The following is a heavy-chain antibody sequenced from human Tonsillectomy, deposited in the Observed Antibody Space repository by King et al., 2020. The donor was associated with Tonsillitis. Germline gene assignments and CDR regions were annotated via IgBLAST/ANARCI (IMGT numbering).Heavy chain of an antibody. CDR1: GFTFSSYE. Sequence: VQLVESGGGLVQPGGSLRLSCAASGFTFSSYEMNWVRQAPGKGLEWVSYISGSGSAIYYADSVKGRFSISRDNAKNSLFLQMNSLRAEETAVYYCAKYFGSGTYLDYWGQGTLVTVSS. J-gene: IGHJ4*02. V-gene: IGHV3-48*03. CDR2: ISGSGSAI. CDR3: AKYFGSGTYLDY. D-gene: IGHD3-10*01.